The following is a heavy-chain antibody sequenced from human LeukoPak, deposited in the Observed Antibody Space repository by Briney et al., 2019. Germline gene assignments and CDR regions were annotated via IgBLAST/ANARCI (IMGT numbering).Heavy chain of an antibody. Sequence: PGGSLRLSCTASGFTFGDYAMSWVRQAPGKGLEWVGLIRSKVYGGTTKYAASVKGRFTISKDDSKTIAYLQMNSLKTEDTAVYYCTRYDYGGEYFHLWGRGTLVTVSS. V-gene: IGHV3-49*04. CDR1: GFTFGDYA. J-gene: IGHJ2*01. CDR2: IRSKVYGGTT. CDR3: TRYDYGGEYFHL. D-gene: IGHD4-23*01.